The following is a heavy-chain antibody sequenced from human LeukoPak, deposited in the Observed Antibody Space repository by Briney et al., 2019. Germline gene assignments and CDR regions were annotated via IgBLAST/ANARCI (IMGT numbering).Heavy chain of an antibody. V-gene: IGHV3-48*02. CDR1: GFTSSSYG. Sequence: GGSLRLSCAASGFTSSSYGMNWVRQAPGKGLEWVSYISSSSSTIDYADSVKGRFSISRDNAKNSLYLQMKSLRDEDTAVYYCARHRSEGSYPLDSWGQGALVTVSS. CDR2: ISSSSSTI. J-gene: IGHJ4*02. CDR3: ARHRSEGSYPLDS.